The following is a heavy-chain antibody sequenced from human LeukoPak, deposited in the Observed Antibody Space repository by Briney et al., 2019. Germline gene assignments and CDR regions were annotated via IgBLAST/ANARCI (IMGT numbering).Heavy chain of an antibody. CDR2: IRSKAYGGTT. CDR1: GFTFGDYA. D-gene: IGHD3-22*01. CDR3: NTYYYDSSGYLPGGY. Sequence: GGSPRLSCTASGFTFGDYAMSWFRQAPGKGLEWVGFIRSKAYGGTTEYAASVKGRFTISRDDSKSIAYLQMNSLKTEDTAVYYCNTYYYDSSGYLPGGYWGQGTLVTVSS. J-gene: IGHJ4*02. V-gene: IGHV3-49*03.